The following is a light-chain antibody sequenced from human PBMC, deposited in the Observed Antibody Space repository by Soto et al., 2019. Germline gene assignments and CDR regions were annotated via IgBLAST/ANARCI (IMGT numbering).Light chain of an antibody. CDR1: SSNIGSNI. CDR3: SAWDASLNAIL. Sequence: QSVLSQPPSASGTPGQRVTISCSGRSSNIGSNIVNWYQQLPGTAPKLLIYNNDQRPSGVPDRFSGSKSGTSASLAISGLQSEDEAYYYCSAWDASLNAILFGGGTKVTVL. CDR2: NND. J-gene: IGLJ2*01. V-gene: IGLV1-44*01.